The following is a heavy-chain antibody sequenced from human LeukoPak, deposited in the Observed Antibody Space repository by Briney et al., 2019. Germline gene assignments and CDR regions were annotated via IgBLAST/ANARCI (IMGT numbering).Heavy chain of an antibody. CDR3: AKALSSTSQSVCDY. CDR2: ITNSGNFK. Sequence: GGSLRLSCAASEFTFSSYSMNWVRQAPGKGLEWVSYITNSGNFKSYADSVKGRFTISRDNAKNSLYLQMNSLRAEDTALYYCAKALSSTSQSVCDYWGEETRVTVST. CDR1: EFTFSSYS. V-gene: IGHV3-21*05. J-gene: IGHJ4*02. D-gene: IGHD2-8*01.